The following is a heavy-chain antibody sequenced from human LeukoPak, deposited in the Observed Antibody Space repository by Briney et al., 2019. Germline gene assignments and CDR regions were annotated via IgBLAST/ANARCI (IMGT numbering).Heavy chain of an antibody. D-gene: IGHD5-18*01. CDR1: GYTLTELS. CDR2: FDPEDGET. CDR3: ATDRLSGWIQLWTY. J-gene: IGHJ4*02. V-gene: IGHV1-24*01. Sequence: APVKVSCKVSGYTLTELSMHWVRQAPGKGLEWMGGFDPEDGETIYAQKFQGRVTMTEDTSTDTAYMELSSLRSEDTAVYYCATDRLSGWIQLWTYWGQGTLVTVSS.